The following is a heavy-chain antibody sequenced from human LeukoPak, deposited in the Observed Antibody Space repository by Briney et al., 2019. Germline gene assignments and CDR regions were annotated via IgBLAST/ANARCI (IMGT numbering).Heavy chain of an antibody. J-gene: IGHJ4*02. V-gene: IGHV3-7*03. D-gene: IGHD4-17*01. CDR3: AKGYGDYAY. CDR2: IKQDGSEK. CDR1: GFTFSSYW. Sequence: GGSLRLSCAASGFTFSSYWMSWVRQAPGKGLEWVANIKQDGSEKYYVDSVKGRFTISRDNSKNTLYLQMNSLRAGDTAVYYCAKGYGDYAYWGQGTLVTVSS.